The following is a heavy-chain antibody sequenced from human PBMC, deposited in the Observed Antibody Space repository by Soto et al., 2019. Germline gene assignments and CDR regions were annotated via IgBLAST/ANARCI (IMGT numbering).Heavy chain of an antibody. V-gene: IGHV4-39*01. CDR3: ARQEWLLSSYGMDV. CDR1: GGSISSSSYY. CDR2: IYYSGST. J-gene: IGHJ6*02. D-gene: IGHD3-3*01. Sequence: QLQLQESGPGLVKPSETLSLTCTVSGGSISSSSYYWGWIRQPPGKGLEWIGSIYYSGSTYYNPSLKSRVTISVDTSKNQFSLKLRSVTAADTAVYYCARQEWLLSSYGMDVWGQGTTVTVSS.